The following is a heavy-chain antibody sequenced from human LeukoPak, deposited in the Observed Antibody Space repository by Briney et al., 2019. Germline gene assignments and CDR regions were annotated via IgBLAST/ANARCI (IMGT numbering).Heavy chain of an antibody. CDR2: INHSGST. V-gene: IGHV4-34*01. CDR1: GGSFSGYY. Sequence: PSESLSLTCAVYGGSFSGYYWSRIRQPPGNGLEWIGEINHSGSTNYNPSLKSRVTISVDTSKNQFSLKLSSVTAADTAVYYCARDSSTAGGSCFDYWGQGTLVTVSS. D-gene: IGHD3-16*01. J-gene: IGHJ4*02. CDR3: ARDSSTAGGSCFDY.